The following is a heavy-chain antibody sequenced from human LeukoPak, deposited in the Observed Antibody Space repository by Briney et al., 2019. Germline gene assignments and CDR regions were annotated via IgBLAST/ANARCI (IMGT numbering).Heavy chain of an antibody. Sequence: SETPSLTCSVSDVSINSYYWNWIRRPPGKGLEWIGYIYYNGNTNYSPSLKSRVTMSVDTSKNLFSLKVSSVTAADTAVYYCARGRSNYYGMDVWGQGTTVTVSS. CDR2: IYYNGNT. V-gene: IGHV4-59*01. CDR1: DVSINSYY. J-gene: IGHJ6*02. CDR3: ARGRSNYYGMDV. D-gene: IGHD1-26*01.